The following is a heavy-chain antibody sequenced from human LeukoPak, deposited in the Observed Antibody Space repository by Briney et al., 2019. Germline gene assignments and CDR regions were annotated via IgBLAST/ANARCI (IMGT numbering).Heavy chain of an antibody. Sequence: PGGSLRLSCAASGFTFSSYWMSWVCQAPGKGLEWVANIKQDGSEKYYVDSVKGRFTISRDNAKNSLYLQMNSLRAEDTAVYYCARVRGCVDYYYYGMDVWGQGTTVTVSS. V-gene: IGHV3-7*01. J-gene: IGHJ6*02. D-gene: IGHD6-19*01. CDR3: ARVRGCVDYYYYGMDV. CDR2: IKQDGSEK. CDR1: GFTFSSYW.